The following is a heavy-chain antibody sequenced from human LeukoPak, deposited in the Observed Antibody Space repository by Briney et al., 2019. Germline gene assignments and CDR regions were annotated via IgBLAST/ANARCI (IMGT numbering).Heavy chain of an antibody. D-gene: IGHD6-19*01. Sequence: PAASLSLSCVASGFSIWDTYMNWVRQAPGKGLEWASYISSGSSAIYYADFVKVRFTISRDNAKNSLFLQLNSRRDEVTAVYNCARVVAGIDWFDPWGQGTLVTVSS. CDR3: ARVVAGIDWFDP. CDR2: ISSGSSAI. CDR1: GFSIWDTY. V-gene: IGHV3-48*02. J-gene: IGHJ5*02.